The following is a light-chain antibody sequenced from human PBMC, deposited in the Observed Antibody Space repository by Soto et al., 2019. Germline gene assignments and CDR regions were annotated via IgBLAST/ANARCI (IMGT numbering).Light chain of an antibody. V-gene: IGKV3-15*01. J-gene: IGKJ2*01. Sequence: EIVMTQSQATLSVSPGERATLSCRASQSVSRNLAWYQQKPGQAPRLLIYDASAMATGILTRFSGSGSGTKFPLTNRSLQSEDFAVYYCQQYNTWPPYTFGQGTKLEIK. CDR3: QQYNTWPPYT. CDR1: QSVSRN. CDR2: DAS.